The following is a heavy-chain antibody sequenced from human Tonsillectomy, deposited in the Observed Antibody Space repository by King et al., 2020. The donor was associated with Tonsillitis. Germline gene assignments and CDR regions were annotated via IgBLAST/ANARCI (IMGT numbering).Heavy chain of an antibody. CDR2: INPNSGGT. Sequence: VQLVESGAEVKKPGASVKVSCKASGYTFTGYYMHWVRQAPGQGLEWMGWINPNSGGTNYAQKFQGRVTMTRDTSISTAYMELSRLRSADTAVDYCARDRGHRWLQKRGYAFDIWGQGTMVTVSS. V-gene: IGHV1-2*02. D-gene: IGHD5-24*01. CDR1: GYTFTGYY. J-gene: IGHJ3*02. CDR3: ARDRGHRWLQKRGYAFDI.